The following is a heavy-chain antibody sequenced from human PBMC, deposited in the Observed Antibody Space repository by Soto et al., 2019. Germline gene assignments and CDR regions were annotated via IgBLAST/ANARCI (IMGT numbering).Heavy chain of an antibody. J-gene: IGHJ3*02. CDR2: VTADGGT. CDR1: GFTVSSHA. V-gene: IGHV3-23*01. Sequence: EVQVLESGGGLVQPGGSLRLSCEGSGFTVSSHAMTWIRQAPGKGPEWVSTVTADGGTYYADSVKGRFAMSRDTSENTLELQKNSPGAGDPAGYYCAPHVSCSGGSCQYDAFAIRGQGTMVTVSS. D-gene: IGHD2-15*01. CDR3: APHVSCSGGSCQYDAFAI.